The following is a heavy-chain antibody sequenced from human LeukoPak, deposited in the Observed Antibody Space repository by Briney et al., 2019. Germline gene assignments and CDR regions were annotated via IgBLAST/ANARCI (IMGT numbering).Heavy chain of an antibody. CDR2: INWNGGST. V-gene: IGHV3-20*04. CDR1: GFTFADYG. J-gene: IGHJ5*02. CDR3: ARFASYSSSSYAGWFDP. D-gene: IGHD6-13*01. Sequence: GGSLRLSCAASGFTFADYGMSWVRQAPGKGLEWVSGINWNGGSTGYADSVKGRFTISRDNAKNSLYLQMNSLRAEDTALYYCARFASYSSSSYAGWFDPWGQGTLVTVSS.